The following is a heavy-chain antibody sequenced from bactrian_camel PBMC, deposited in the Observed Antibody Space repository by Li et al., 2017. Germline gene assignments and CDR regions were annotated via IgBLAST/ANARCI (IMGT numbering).Heavy chain of an antibody. Sequence: HVQLVESGGGSVQAGGSLRPSCVGSGYIDSDYPMGWFRQAPGKQREGVAAIDRDGTTVYKDSVKGRFTISQDNAKNTLYLQMNNLKPEDTAVYYCAADSPTARADVRTLYAMYLGQGTQVTVS. D-gene: IGHD3*01. CDR1: GYIDSDYP. J-gene: IGHJ4*01. CDR3: AADSPTARADVRTLYAMY. V-gene: IGHV3S53*01. CDR2: IDRDGTT.